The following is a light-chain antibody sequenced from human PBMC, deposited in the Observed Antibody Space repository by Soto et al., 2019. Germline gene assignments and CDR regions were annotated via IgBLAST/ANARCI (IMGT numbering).Light chain of an antibody. CDR1: QNVHSW. J-gene: IGKJ4*01. CDR3: QQYHTFSLT. CDR2: DAS. Sequence: DIQMTQSPSALSASVEDRVTITCRASQNVHSWLDWYQQKPGKAPNLLIYDASTLQSGVPSRFSGSGSGTEFTLTISSLQPDDFATYYCQQYHTFSLTFGGGTTVDI. V-gene: IGKV1-5*01.